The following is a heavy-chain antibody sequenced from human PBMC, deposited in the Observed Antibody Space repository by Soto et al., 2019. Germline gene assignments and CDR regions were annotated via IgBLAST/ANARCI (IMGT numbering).Heavy chain of an antibody. J-gene: IGHJ5*02. V-gene: IGHV4-61*01. D-gene: IGHD3-9*01. CDR2: IYYSGST. CDR1: GGSVSSGSYY. Sequence: PSETLSLTCTVSGGSVSSGSYYWSWIRQPPGKGLEWIGYIYYSGSTNYNPSLKSRVTISVDTSKNQFSLKLSSVTAADTAVYYCARVLTGTRWLDPWGQGTLVTVSS. CDR3: ARVLTGTRWLDP.